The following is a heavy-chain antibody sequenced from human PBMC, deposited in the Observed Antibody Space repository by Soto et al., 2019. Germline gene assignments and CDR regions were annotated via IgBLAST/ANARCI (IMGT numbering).Heavy chain of an antibody. CDR3: ARDEGVATVYYYYGMDV. V-gene: IGHV3-48*03. CDR2: ISSSGSTI. Sequence: EVQLVESGGGLVQPGGSLRLSCAASGFTFSSYEMNWVRQAPGKGLEWVSYISSSGSTIYYADSVKGRFTISRDNAKNSLYLQMNSLRAEDTAVYYCARDEGVATVYYYYGMDVWGQGTTVTVSS. D-gene: IGHD5-12*01. CDR1: GFTFSSYE. J-gene: IGHJ6*02.